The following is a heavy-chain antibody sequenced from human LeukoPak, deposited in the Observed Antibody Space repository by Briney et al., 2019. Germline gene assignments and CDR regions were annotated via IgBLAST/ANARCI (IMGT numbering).Heavy chain of an antibody. CDR3: AKDRYFDSSAPLDQ. J-gene: IGHJ4*02. Sequence: GGSLRLSCAASGFTFSNFAMGWVRQAPGKGLEWVSDISGSGGTTFHADSVKGRSTISRDNSERTLYLQMNSLRAEDTAIYYCAKDRYFDSSAPLDQWGQGTLVTVSS. D-gene: IGHD3-22*01. CDR1: GFTFSNFA. CDR2: ISGSGGTT. V-gene: IGHV3-23*01.